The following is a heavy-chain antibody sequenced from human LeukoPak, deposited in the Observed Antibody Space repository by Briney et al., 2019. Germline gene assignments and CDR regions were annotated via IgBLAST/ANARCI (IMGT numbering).Heavy chain of an antibody. D-gene: IGHD3-16*01. V-gene: IGHV3-74*01. Sequence: GGSLRLSCAASGNYWMHWVRQAPGKGLVWVSHINSDGSWTSYADSVKGRFTISKDNAKNTVYLQMNSLRAEDTALYYCAKEGRYNNRGIFDYWGQGTLVTVSS. CDR2: INSDGSWT. J-gene: IGHJ4*02. CDR3: AKEGRYNNRGIFDY. CDR1: GNYW.